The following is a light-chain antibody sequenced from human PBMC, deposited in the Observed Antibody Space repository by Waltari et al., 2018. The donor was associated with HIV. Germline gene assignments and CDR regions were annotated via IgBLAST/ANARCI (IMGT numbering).Light chain of an antibody. CDR1: SSNIGSNS. Sequence: QSVLTQPPSASGTPGQRVTIPRSGSSSNIGSNSVYWYQQLPGTAPKLLSYRNNQRPSGVPDRFSGSKSGTSASLAISGLRSEDEADYYCATWDDSLSVVVFGGGTKLTVL. CDR2: RNN. CDR3: ATWDDSLSVVV. V-gene: IGLV1-47*01. J-gene: IGLJ2*01.